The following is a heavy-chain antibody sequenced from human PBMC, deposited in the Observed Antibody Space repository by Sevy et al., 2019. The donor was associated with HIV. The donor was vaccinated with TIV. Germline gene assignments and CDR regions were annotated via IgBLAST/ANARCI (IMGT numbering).Heavy chain of an antibody. V-gene: IGHV3-48*02. Sequence: GGSLRLSCAASGFTFSSYSMNWVHQAPGKGLEWVSYISSSSSTIYYADSVKGRFTISRDNAKNSLYLQMNSLRDEDMAVYYCARDACTNGVCYNVAFDIWGQGTMVTVSS. CDR3: ARDACTNGVCYNVAFDI. J-gene: IGHJ3*02. CDR1: GFTFSSYS. D-gene: IGHD2-8*01. CDR2: ISSSSSTI.